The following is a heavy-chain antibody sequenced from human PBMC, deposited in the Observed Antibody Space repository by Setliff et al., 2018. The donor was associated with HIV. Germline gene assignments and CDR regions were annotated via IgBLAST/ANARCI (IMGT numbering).Heavy chain of an antibody. CDR3: ARASGSGTHPHY. Sequence: PSETLSLTCTVSGGSISSSSHYWGWIRQPPGKGLEWVGSVYYNGTTHYNPSLKTRVTVSVDTENQFSLKLSSVIAADTAVYYCARASGSGTHPHYWGQGTLVTVSS. CDR1: GGSISSSSHY. D-gene: IGHD3-10*01. V-gene: IGHV4-39*07. CDR2: VYYNGTT. J-gene: IGHJ4*02.